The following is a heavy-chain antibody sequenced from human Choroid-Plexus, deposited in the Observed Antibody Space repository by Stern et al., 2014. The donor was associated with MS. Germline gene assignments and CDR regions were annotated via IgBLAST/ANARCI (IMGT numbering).Heavy chain of an antibody. CDR1: GFTFGSCA. CDR3: AKDRQYLTYFFDH. V-gene: IGHV3-30*18. CDR2: VSYDGSNK. J-gene: IGHJ5*02. D-gene: IGHD2/OR15-2a*01. Sequence: VQLVESGGGVVQPGRPLRLSCVASGFTFGSCAMHWVRQAPGKGLEWVAGVSYDGSNKYYADSVKGRFTISRDNSQNTLYMQMCSLRPEDTAVYYCAKDRQYLTYFFDHWGQGSLVTVSS.